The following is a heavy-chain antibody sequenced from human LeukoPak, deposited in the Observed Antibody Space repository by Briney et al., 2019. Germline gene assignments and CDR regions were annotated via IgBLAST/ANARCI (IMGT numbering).Heavy chain of an antibody. D-gene: IGHD1-26*01. V-gene: IGHV3-30*04. J-gene: IGHJ4*02. CDR3: AKDRSGMGYYFDF. CDR2: ISYDGSNK. Sequence: GGSLRLSCAASGFSNYTMHWVRQAPGKGLEWVAVISYDGSNKYYADSVKGRFTISRDNSKNTLYLQMDSLRAEDTAVYYCAKDRSGMGYYFDFWGQGTLVTVSS. CDR1: GFSNYT.